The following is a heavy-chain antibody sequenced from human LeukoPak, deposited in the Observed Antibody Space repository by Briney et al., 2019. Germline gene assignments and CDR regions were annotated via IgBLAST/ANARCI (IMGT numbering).Heavy chain of an antibody. V-gene: IGHV3-15*01. CDR2: IKSKTDGGTT. CDR3: TTDLSPKIVDTAMDY. J-gene: IGHJ4*02. CDR1: GFTFSNAW. Sequence: GGSLRLSCAASGFTFSNAWMSWVRQAPGKGLEWVGRIKSKTDGGTTDYAAPVKGRFTISRDDSKNTLYLQMNSLKTEDTAVYYCTTDLSPKIVDTAMDYWGQGTLVTVSS. D-gene: IGHD5-18*01.